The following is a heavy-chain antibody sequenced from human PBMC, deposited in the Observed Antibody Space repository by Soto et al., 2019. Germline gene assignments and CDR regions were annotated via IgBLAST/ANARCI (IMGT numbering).Heavy chain of an antibody. CDR2: INPATGAA. CDR1: GYPVTAYY. J-gene: IGHJ3*02. D-gene: IGHD3-3*01. Sequence: QLHLVQSGAVVKKPGASVTVSCSASGYPVTAYYMHWVRQAPGRGLEWMGGINPATGAATYTQTFQGRVTRTRDTSTSTASMEPSGLTSQATAVFSCARGGGVGVAGSAAFDMWGQGTVVSVSS. V-gene: IGHV1-2*02. CDR3: ARGGGVGVAGSAAFDM.